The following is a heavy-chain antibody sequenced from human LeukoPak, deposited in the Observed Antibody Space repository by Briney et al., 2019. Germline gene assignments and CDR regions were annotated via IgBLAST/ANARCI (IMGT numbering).Heavy chain of an antibody. CDR1: GFTFSSYA. CDR2: ISGSGGST. D-gene: IGHD3-3*01. V-gene: IGHV3-23*01. Sequence: GGSLRLSCAASGFTFSSYAMSWVRQAPGKGLEWVSAISGSGGSTYYADSVKGRFTISRGNAKNTLYLQMNSLRAEDTAVYYCASDRYYDFWSGSLGYMDVWGKGTTVTVSS. J-gene: IGHJ6*03. CDR3: ASDRYYDFWSGSLGYMDV.